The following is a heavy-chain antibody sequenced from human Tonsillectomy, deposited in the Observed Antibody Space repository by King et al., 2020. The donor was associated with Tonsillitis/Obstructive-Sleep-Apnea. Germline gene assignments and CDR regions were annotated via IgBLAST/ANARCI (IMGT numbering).Heavy chain of an antibody. CDR2: IYPGDSDT. Sequence: QLVQSGAEVKKPGESLKISCKGSGYSFTSYWIGWVRQMPGKGLEWMGIIYPGDSDTRYSPSFQGQVTISADKSISTAYLQWSSLKASATAMYYCARGGGNAYSSSSSYYYYYMDVWGKGTTVTVSS. V-gene: IGHV5-51*01. CDR1: GYSFTSYW. D-gene: IGHD6-6*01. CDR3: ARGGGNAYSSSSSYYYYYMDV. J-gene: IGHJ6*03.